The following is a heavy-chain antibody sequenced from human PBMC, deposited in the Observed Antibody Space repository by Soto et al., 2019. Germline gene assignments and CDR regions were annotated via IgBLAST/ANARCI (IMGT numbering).Heavy chain of an antibody. V-gene: IGHV4-34*01. D-gene: IGHD5-12*01. Sequence: QVQLQQWGAGLLKPSETLSLTCAVYGGSFSGYYWSWIRQPPGKGLEWIGEINHSGSTNYNPSLKRRVTISVDTSKNQFSLKLSSVTAADTAVYYCARGGGYRNWSGRSNWYFDLWGRGTLVTVSS. CDR2: INHSGST. J-gene: IGHJ2*01. CDR1: GGSFSGYY. CDR3: ARGGGYRNWSGRSNWYFDL.